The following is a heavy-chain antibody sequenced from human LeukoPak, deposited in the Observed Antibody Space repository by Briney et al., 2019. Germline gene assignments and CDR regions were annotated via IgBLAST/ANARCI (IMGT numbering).Heavy chain of an antibody. V-gene: IGHV1-69*06. CDR3: ARGRGYSGYEFFDY. CDR1: GGTFSSYA. J-gene: IGHJ4*02. Sequence: ASVTVSCTASGGTFSSYAISWVRQAPGQGLEWMGRIIPIFGTANYAQKFQGRVTITADKSTSTAYMELSSLRSEDTAVYYCARGRGYSGYEFFDYWGQGTLVTVSS. D-gene: IGHD5-12*01. CDR2: IIPIFGTA.